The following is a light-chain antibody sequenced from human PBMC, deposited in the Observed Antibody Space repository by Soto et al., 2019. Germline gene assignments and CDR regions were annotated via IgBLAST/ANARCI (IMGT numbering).Light chain of an antibody. CDR3: LQHNTYPRT. Sequence: DIQMTQSPSDMSASVGDRVTITCRASQDISNFLVWFQQRPGKAPKRLIYAASTLQPGVPSRFSGSGSGTDFTLTISSLQPEDFATYYCLQHNTYPRTFGQGTKVDIK. CDR1: QDISNF. J-gene: IGKJ1*01. V-gene: IGKV1-17*03. CDR2: AAS.